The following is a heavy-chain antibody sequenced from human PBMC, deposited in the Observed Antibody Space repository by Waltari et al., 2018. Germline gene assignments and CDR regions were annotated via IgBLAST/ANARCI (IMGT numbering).Heavy chain of an antibody. CDR1: GGSISSSSYY. Sequence: QLQLQESGPGLVKPSETLSLTCTVSGGSISSSSYYWGWIRQPPGKGLEWIGSIYYSGSTYSNPALKMRVTISVDTSKNQFSLKLSSVTAADTAVYYCARFSSSDRFDYWGQGTLVTVSS. CDR2: IYYSGST. V-gene: IGHV4-39*01. CDR3: ARFSSSDRFDY. J-gene: IGHJ4*02. D-gene: IGHD6-6*01.